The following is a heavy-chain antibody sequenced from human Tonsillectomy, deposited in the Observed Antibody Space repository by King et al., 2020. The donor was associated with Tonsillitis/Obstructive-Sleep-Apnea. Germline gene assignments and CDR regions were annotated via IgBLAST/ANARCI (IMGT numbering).Heavy chain of an antibody. V-gene: IGHV7-4-1*02. CDR2: INTDTGNP. CDR3: ARGARGTGDYYFFDY. Sequence: VQLVQSGSELKKPGASVKVSCKASGYTFTSYAMNWVRQAPGQGLEWIGWINTDTGNPTYAQGFTGQFVFSLDTSVSTAYLQISSLEAEDTALYYCARGARGTGDYYFFDYWGQGTLVTVSS. D-gene: IGHD3-10*01. CDR1: GYTFTSYA. J-gene: IGHJ4*02.